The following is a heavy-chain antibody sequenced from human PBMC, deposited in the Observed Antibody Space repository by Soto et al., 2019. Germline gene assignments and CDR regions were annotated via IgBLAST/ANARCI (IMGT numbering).Heavy chain of an antibody. Sequence: SVKVSCKASGGSLSNYGISRVRQAPGQGLEWMGGIIPVFGTANYAQKFQGRVTITADESTNIVYMDVTSLRSEDTAVYYCARGDATKIVVTTYYAMDVWGQGTTVTVSS. CDR2: IIPVFGTA. CDR3: ARGDATKIVVTTYYAMDV. V-gene: IGHV1-69*13. D-gene: IGHD4-17*01. CDR1: GGSLSNYG. J-gene: IGHJ6*02.